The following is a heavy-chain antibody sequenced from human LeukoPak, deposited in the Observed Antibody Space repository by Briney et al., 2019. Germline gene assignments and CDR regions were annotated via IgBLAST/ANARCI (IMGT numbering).Heavy chain of an antibody. D-gene: IGHD6-6*01. J-gene: IGHJ4*02. CDR1: GFTFDDYT. CDR2: ISWNGVST. CDR3: AREKDSSGYFDY. Sequence: GGSLRLSCAASGFTFDDYTMHWVRQAPGKGLEWVSLISWNGVSTYYADSVKGRFTISRDNSKNSLYLQMNSLRTEDTALYSCAREKDSSGYFDYWGQGTLVTVSS. V-gene: IGHV3-43*01.